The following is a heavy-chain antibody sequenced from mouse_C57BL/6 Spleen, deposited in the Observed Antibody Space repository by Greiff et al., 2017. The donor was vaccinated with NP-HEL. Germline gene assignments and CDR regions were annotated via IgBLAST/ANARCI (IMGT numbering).Heavy chain of an antibody. CDR1: GYTFTEYT. V-gene: IGHV1-62-2*01. Sequence: QVQLKQSGAELVKPGASVKLSCKASGYTFTEYTIHWVKQRSGQGLEWIGWFYPGSGSIKYNEKFKDKATLTADKSSSTVYMELSRLTSEDSAVYFCARHEEGLYYYGSSQAWFAYWGQGTLVTVSA. CDR3: ARHEEGLYYYGSSQAWFAY. D-gene: IGHD1-1*01. J-gene: IGHJ3*01. CDR2: FYPGSGSI.